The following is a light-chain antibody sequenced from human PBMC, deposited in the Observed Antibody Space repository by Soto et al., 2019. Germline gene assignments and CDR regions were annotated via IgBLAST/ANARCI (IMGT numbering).Light chain of an antibody. J-gene: IGKJ4*01. CDR3: QQYGRSPLT. CDR2: GAS. CDR1: QSVSNNY. Sequence: EIVLTQSPGTLSLSPGERATLSCRASQSVSNNYLAWYQQKPGQGPRLLIYGASSRAAGITARFSGSGSGTDFTLTISRLEPEDFAVYYCQQYGRSPLTFGGGTKVDIK. V-gene: IGKV3-20*01.